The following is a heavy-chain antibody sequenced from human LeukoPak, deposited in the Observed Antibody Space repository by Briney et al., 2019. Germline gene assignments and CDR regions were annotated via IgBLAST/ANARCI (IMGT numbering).Heavy chain of an antibody. CDR3: ATVGLGGQPDD. D-gene: IGHD1-1*01. CDR2: ISSSGSTI. Sequence: GGSLRLSCAASGFTFSSYEMNWVRQAPGKGLEWVSYISSSGSTIYYADSVKGRFTISRDNAKNSLYLQMNSLRAEDTAVYYCATVGLGGQPDDWGQGTLVTVSS. V-gene: IGHV3-48*03. J-gene: IGHJ4*02. CDR1: GFTFSSYE.